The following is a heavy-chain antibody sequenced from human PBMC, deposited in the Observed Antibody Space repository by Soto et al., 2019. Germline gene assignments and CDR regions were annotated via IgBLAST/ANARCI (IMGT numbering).Heavy chain of an antibody. D-gene: IGHD6-13*01. J-gene: IGHJ4*02. CDR2: IYHRGST. Sequence: QLQLQASGSGLVKPSQTLSLTCAVSVGSISRGGYSWSWIRQPPGKGLEWIGYIYHRGSTYYTPSLQRRVTISVDRSKNQCSLKLSSVTAADTAVYYCARAWRVAANYFDYWGKGTLVAVCS. CDR3: ARAWRVAANYFDY. V-gene: IGHV4-30-2*01. CDR1: VGSISRGGYS.